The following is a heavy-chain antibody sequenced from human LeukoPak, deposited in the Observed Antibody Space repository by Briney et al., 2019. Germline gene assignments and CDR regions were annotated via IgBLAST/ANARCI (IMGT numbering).Heavy chain of an antibody. CDR1: GFSFSSFW. Sequence: GGSLRLSCVASGFSFSSFWMHWVRQAPGKGLVWVSRINSDGSNITYADSVKGRFTMSRDNAKNTLYLQMNSLRAEDTAVYYCTRTLDYWGQGTLVTVSS. CDR3: TRTLDY. J-gene: IGHJ4*02. V-gene: IGHV3-74*03. CDR2: INSDGSNI.